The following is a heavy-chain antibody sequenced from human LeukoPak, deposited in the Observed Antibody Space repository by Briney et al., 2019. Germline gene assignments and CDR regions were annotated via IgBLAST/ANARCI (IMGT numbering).Heavy chain of an antibody. CDR3: ARGPVPATPNAFNI. CDR1: GGSISSYY. V-gene: IGHV4-59*01. J-gene: IGHJ3*02. Sequence: SETLSLTCTVSGGSISSYYWSWIRQPPGKGLEWIGFLYYSGSTSYNPSLKSRVTISGDTSKNQFSLKLSSVTAADTAVYYCARGPVPATPNAFNIWGQGTMVTVSS. CDR2: LYYSGST. D-gene: IGHD2-2*01.